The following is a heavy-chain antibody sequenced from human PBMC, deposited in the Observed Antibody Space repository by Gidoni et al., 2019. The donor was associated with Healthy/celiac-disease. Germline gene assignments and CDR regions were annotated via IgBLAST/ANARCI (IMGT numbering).Heavy chain of an antibody. J-gene: IGHJ6*02. CDR2: INSDRSST. D-gene: IGHD2-15*01. Sequence: EVQLVESGGGLVQPGGSLRLSCAASGVTFSSYWMHWVRPAPGKGLVWVSRINSDRSSTSYADAVKGRFTISRDNAKNTQYLQMNSLRAEDTAVYYCARDIVVVVAAGYYYYGMDVWGQGTTVTVSS. CDR1: GVTFSSYW. V-gene: IGHV3-74*01. CDR3: ARDIVVVVAAGYYYYGMDV.